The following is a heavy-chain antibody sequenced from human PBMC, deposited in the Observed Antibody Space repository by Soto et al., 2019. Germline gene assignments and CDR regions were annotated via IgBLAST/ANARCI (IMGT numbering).Heavy chain of an antibody. Sequence: QVQLVESGGGVVQPGRSLRLSCAASGFTFSSYGMHWVRQAPGKGLEWVAVISYDGSNKYYADSVKGRFTISRDNSKNTLYLQMNSLRAEDTAVYYCAKDREYSSSFPDYWGQGTLVTVSS. CDR2: ISYDGSNK. V-gene: IGHV3-30*18. CDR1: GFTFSSYG. D-gene: IGHD6-6*01. J-gene: IGHJ4*02. CDR3: AKDREYSSSFPDY.